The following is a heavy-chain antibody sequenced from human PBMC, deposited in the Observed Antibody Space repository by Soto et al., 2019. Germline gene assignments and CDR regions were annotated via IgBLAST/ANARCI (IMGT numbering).Heavy chain of an antibody. V-gene: IGHV3-9*01. CDR1: GFTFDDYA. D-gene: IGHD5-12*01. J-gene: IGHJ6*02. CDR2: ITWNSGTI. CDR3: AKDMKARATTPYYYYYGMDV. Sequence: GGSLRLSCAASGFTFDDYAMHWVRQTPGKGLEWVSGITWNSGTIGYADSVKGRFTISRDNGKNSLYLQMNSLRTEDTALYYCAKDMKARATTPYYYYYGMDVWGQGTTVTVSS.